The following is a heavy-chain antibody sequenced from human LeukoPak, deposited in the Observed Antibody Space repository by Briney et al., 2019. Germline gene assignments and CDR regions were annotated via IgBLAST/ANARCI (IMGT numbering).Heavy chain of an antibody. D-gene: IGHD2-15*01. Sequence: GGSLRLSCAASGFIFTNYFMSWVRQAPGKGLEWVASIKHDGSEKYYVDSVRGRFTISRDNTMNSLYLQMSSLRAEDTAVYYCAKGSGSSCYSPCDYWGQGILVTVSS. V-gene: IGHV3-7*01. J-gene: IGHJ4*02. CDR1: GFIFTNYF. CDR2: IKHDGSEK. CDR3: AKGSGSSCYSPCDY.